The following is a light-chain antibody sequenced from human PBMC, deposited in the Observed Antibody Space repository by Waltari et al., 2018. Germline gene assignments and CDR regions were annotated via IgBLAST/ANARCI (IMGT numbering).Light chain of an antibody. CDR1: SGHSSNV. V-gene: IGLV4-69*01. CDR2: VNSDGSH. CDR3: QTGGHGTWV. Sequence: QLVLTQSPSASASLGASVKLTCTLSSGHSSNVIAWHQQQPEKGPRYLMKVNSDGSHSKGDEIPDRVPGSSCGAEHYRTIPGLQSEDEADYYCQTGGHGTWVFGGGTKLTVL. J-gene: IGLJ3*02.